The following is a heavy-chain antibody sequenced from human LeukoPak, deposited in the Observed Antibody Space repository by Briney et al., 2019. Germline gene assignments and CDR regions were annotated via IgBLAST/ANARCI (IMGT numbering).Heavy chain of an antibody. D-gene: IGHD4-17*01. V-gene: IGHV1-69*06. CDR1: GGTFSSYA. J-gene: IGHJ6*03. CDR3: ARVRTVTTHAGWGNDYYYMDV. CDR2: IITIFGTA. Sequence: SVTVSCKGSGGTFSSYAFNWVRQPPGQGLEWMGGIITIFGTANYAQKYQGRVTITADKSTSTAYKELSSLRSEDTAVYYCARVRTVTTHAGWGNDYYYMDVWGKGTTVTVSS.